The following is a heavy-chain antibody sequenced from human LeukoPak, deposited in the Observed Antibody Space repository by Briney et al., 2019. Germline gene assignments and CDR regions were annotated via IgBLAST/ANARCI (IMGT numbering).Heavy chain of an antibody. J-gene: IGHJ2*01. CDR1: GYTFTSYG. D-gene: IGHD1-26*01. V-gene: IGHV1-18*01. CDR3: ARDRTLLVVGATVWYFDL. Sequence: ASVKVSCKASGYTFTSYGISWVRQAPGQGLEWMGWISAYNGNTNYAQKLQGRVTMTTDTSTSTAYMELRSLRSDDTAVYYCARDRTLLVVGATVWYFDLWGRGTLVTVSS. CDR2: ISAYNGNT.